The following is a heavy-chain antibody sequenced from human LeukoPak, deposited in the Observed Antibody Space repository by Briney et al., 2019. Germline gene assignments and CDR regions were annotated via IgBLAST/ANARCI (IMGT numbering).Heavy chain of an antibody. J-gene: IGHJ6*02. CDR1: GGSISSYY. CDR3: ARDSPVTLYYYGMDV. D-gene: IGHD4-11*01. V-gene: IGHV4-59*01. CDR2: IYYSGST. Sequence: PSETLSLTCTVSGGSISSYYWSWIRQPPGKGLEWIGYIYYSGSTNYNPSLKSQVTISVDTSKNQFSLKLSSVTAADTAVYYCARDSPVTLYYYGMDVWGQGTTVTVSS.